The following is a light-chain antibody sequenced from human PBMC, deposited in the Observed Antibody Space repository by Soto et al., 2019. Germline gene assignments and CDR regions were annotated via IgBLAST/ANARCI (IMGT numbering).Light chain of an antibody. V-gene: IGKV3-20*01. Sequence: EIVLTQSPGTLSLSPGERASLSCRASQSVSSSYLAWYQQKPGQAPRLLIYGASSRATGIPDRFSGSGSGTEFTVTINRLELEDFGVYYWPQFAGSPPRTFGQGTKVEIK. J-gene: IGKJ1*01. CDR2: GAS. CDR1: QSVSSSY. CDR3: PQFAGSPPRT.